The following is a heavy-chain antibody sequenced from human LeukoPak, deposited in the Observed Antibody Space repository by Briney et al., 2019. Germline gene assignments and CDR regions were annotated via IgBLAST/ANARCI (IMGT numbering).Heavy chain of an antibody. CDR3: ARVGYSPMDV. V-gene: IGHV4-34*01. J-gene: IGHJ6*02. CDR1: GGSFSGYY. Sequence: SETLSLTCAVYGGSFSGYYWSWIRQPPGKGLEWIGEINHSGSTNYNPSLKSRATISVDTSKNQFSLKLSSVTAADTAVYYCARVGYSPMDVWGQGTTVTVSS. D-gene: IGHD2-15*01. CDR2: INHSGST.